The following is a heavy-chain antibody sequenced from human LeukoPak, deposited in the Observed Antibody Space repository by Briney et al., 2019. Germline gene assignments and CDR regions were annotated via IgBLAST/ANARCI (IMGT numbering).Heavy chain of an antibody. CDR2: INPNSGGT. Sequence: ASVKVSCKASGYTFTGYYMHWVRRAPGQGLEWMGRINPNSGGTNYAQKFQGRVTMTRDTSISTAYMELSRLRSDDTAVYYCAREGKQHPDWFDPWGQGTLVTVSS. J-gene: IGHJ5*02. CDR3: AREGKQHPDWFDP. D-gene: IGHD6-13*01. V-gene: IGHV1-2*06. CDR1: GYTFTGYY.